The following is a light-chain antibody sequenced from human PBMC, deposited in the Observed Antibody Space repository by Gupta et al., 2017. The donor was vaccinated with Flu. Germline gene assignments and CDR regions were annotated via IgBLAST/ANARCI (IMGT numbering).Light chain of an antibody. V-gene: IGKV1-12*01. Sequence: DVHMSQSPSSVSASVGDRVIITCRTSQPIYTWLAWYQQKPGEAPKLLIYATSRLESGVPARFFGSGSGTDFTLTIASLQPDDFATYYCHQPYSFPLTFGGGTKVE. CDR1: QPIYTW. CDR3: HQPYSFPLT. J-gene: IGKJ4*01. CDR2: ATS.